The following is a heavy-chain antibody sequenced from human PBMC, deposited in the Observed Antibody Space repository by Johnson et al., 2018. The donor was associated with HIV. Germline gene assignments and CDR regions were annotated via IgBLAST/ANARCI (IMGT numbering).Heavy chain of an antibody. Sequence: QVQLVESGGGVVRPGGSLRLSCAASGFTFSAYGMHWVRQAPGKVLEWVAFIRYDGSNKYYADSVKCRFTISRDNSKNTLYLQMNSLRAEDTAVYYCAKEGNYNCWSGYHHDACDIWGQGTMVTVSS. CDR2: IRYDGSNK. CDR3: AKEGNYNCWSGYHHDACDI. D-gene: IGHD3-3*01. J-gene: IGHJ3*02. CDR1: GFTFSAYG. V-gene: IGHV3-30*02.